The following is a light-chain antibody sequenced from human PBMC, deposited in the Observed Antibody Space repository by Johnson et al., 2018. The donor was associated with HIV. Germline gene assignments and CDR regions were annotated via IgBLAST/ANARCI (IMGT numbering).Light chain of an antibody. CDR1: SSNIGNNY. Sequence: QSVLTQPPSVSAAPGQKVTISCSGSSSNIGNNYVSWYQQLPGTAPKVLIYENNKRPSGIPDRLSGSKYDTSATLGITGLQTGDEADYYCGTWDSSLSAYVVGTGTKVTVL. V-gene: IGLV1-51*02. CDR3: GTWDSSLSAYV. J-gene: IGLJ1*01. CDR2: ENN.